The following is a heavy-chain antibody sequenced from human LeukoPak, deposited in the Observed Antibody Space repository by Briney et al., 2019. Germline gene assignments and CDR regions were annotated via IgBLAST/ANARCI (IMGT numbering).Heavy chain of an antibody. D-gene: IGHD3-10*01. Sequence: GSLRLACSASGFTFSSYEMNWVRQPPGKGLEWIGYIYYSGSTNYEPSLKSRVTISVDTSKNQFSLKLSSVNAADTAVYYCERGGYYGSGNDFRFDPWGQGTLVTVSS. CDR2: IYYSGST. V-gene: IGHV4-59*01. CDR1: GFTFSSYE. CDR3: ERGGYYGSGNDFRFDP. J-gene: IGHJ5*02.